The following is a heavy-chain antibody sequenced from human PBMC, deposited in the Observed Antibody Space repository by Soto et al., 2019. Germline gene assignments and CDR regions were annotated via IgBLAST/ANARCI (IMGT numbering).Heavy chain of an antibody. J-gene: IGHJ5*02. D-gene: IGHD5-12*01. CDR1: GFTFSNYW. CDR3: ARELPRGDSGVRLRPGWFDP. Sequence: GESLRLSCAASGFTFSNYWMSWVRQAPGKGLEWVANIKEDGSERNYVDSVKGRFTISRDNAENSLYLQMNSLRAEDTAVYYCARELPRGDSGVRLRPGWFDPWGQGTLVTVSS. V-gene: IGHV3-7*01. CDR2: IKEDGSER.